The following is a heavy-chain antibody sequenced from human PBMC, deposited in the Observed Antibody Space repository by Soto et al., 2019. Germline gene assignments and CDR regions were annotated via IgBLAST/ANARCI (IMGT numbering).Heavy chain of an antibody. D-gene: IGHD3-10*01. Sequence: EVQLVESGGGLVQPGGSLRLSCAASGFTFSDHFMDWVRQAPGKGLEWVGRSRNKANSYTTEYAASVKGRFTISRDDSKNSLYLQMSSLKTEDTAVYYCARDSNGSGSYNYYMDVWGKGTTVTVS. J-gene: IGHJ6*03. CDR2: SRNKANSYTT. V-gene: IGHV3-72*01. CDR3: ARDSNGSGSYNYYMDV. CDR1: GFTFSDHF.